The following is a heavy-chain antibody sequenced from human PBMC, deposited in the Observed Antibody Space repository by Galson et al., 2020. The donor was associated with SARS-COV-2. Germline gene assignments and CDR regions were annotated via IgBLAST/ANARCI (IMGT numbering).Heavy chain of an antibody. V-gene: IGHV4-4*07. Sequence: SETLPLTCTVSGGSISSYSWSWIRQPAGKGLEWIGRIYTSGRTNYNPSLKSRVTMSVDTSKNQFSLKLSSVTAADTAVYYCASLGLLSGAFDYWGQGTLVTVSS. CDR2: IYTSGRT. J-gene: IGHJ4*02. D-gene: IGHD7-27*01. CDR1: GGSISSYS. CDR3: ASLGLLSGAFDY.